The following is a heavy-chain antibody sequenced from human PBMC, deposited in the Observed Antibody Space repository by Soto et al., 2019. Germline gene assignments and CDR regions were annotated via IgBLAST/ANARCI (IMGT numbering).Heavy chain of an antibody. D-gene: IGHD3-22*01. CDR3: ARDAVDSSGYYNYYYYGMDV. CDR1: GYTFTRYG. Sequence: QVQLVQSGAEVKKPGASVKVSCKASGYTFTRYGISWVRQAPGQELEWMGWISAYNGNTKYAQKLQGRVTMTTDTSTSTASVELRSLRSDDTAVYYCARDAVDSSGYYNYYYYGMDVWGQGTTVTVSS. J-gene: IGHJ6*02. CDR2: ISAYNGNT. V-gene: IGHV1-18*01.